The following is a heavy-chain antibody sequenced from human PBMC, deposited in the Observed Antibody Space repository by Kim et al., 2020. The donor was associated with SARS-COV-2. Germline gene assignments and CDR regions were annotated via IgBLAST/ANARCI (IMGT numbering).Heavy chain of an antibody. V-gene: IGHV3-23*01. D-gene: IGHD3-22*01. J-gene: IGHJ4*02. Sequence: GGSLRLSCAASGFTFSSYAMSWVRQAPGKGLEWVSAISGSGGSTYYADSVKGRFTISRDNSKNTLYLQMNSLRAEDTAVYYCAKDRYYYDSSGYQRSYYFDYWGQGALVTVSS. CDR1: GFTFSSYA. CDR3: AKDRYYYDSSGYQRSYYFDY. CDR2: ISGSGGST.